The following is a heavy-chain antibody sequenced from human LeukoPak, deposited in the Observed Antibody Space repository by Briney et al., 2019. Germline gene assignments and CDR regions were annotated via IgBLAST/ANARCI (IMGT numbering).Heavy chain of an antibody. J-gene: IGHJ4*02. V-gene: IGHV3-30*04. CDR2: ISYDGSNK. Sequence: PGGSLRLSCAASGFTFSSYAMHWVRQAPGKGLEWVAVISYDGSNKYYADSVKGRFTISRDNSKNTLYLQMNSLRAEDTAVYYCAKDRIQLGLYYSDYWGQGTLVTVSS. CDR1: GFTFSSYA. CDR3: AKDRIQLGLYYSDY. D-gene: IGHD5-18*01.